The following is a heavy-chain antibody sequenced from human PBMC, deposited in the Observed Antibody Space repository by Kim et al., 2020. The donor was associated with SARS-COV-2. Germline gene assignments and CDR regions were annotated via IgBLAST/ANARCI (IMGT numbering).Heavy chain of an antibody. CDR3: AKDQYRGITMIVVDDI. D-gene: IGHD3-22*01. CDR1: GFTFSSYG. J-gene: IGHJ4*02. Sequence: GGSLRLSCAASGFTFSSYGMHWVRQAPGKGLEWVAVISYDGSNKYYADSVKGRFTISRDNSKNTLYLQMNSLRAEDTAVYYCAKDQYRGITMIVVDDIWGQGTLVTVSS. CDR2: ISYDGSNK. V-gene: IGHV3-30*18.